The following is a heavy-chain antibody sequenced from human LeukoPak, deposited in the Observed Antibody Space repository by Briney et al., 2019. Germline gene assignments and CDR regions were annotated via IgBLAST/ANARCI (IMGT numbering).Heavy chain of an antibody. CDR2: IAADNRKT. D-gene: IGHD1-1*01. V-gene: IGHV1-18*01. CDR1: GYTLSDNG. Sequence: GASVKVSCKASGYTLSDNGITWVRQAPGQGLEWMGWIAADNRKTYYAQNLQDRVTMTTDSSTNTAHLDLRSLRSDDTAVYYCARVYWNGGRAFDYWGQGTLVTVSS. J-gene: IGHJ4*02. CDR3: ARVYWNGGRAFDY.